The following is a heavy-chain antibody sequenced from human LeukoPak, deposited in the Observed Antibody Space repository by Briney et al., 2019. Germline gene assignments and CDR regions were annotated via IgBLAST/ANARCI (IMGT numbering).Heavy chain of an antibody. J-gene: IGHJ5*02. D-gene: IGHD3-22*01. V-gene: IGHV3-48*01. Sequence: GGSLRLSCAASGFTFSNAWMNWVRQAPGKGLEWISYISSSSSTIYYADSVKGRFTISRDNAKNSLYLQLNSLRAEDTAVYYCARVLHKRNYDSSDYYGSWGQGTLVTVSS. CDR3: ARVLHKRNYDSSDYYGS. CDR1: GFTFSNAW. CDR2: ISSSSSTI.